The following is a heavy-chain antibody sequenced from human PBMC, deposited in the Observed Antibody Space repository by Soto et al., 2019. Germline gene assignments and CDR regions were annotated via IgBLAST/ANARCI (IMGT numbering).Heavy chain of an antibody. CDR2: IGSGGGT. J-gene: IGHJ4*02. CDR1: GFTFSTYA. Sequence: GGSLRLSCAASGFTFSTYAMSWVRQAPGKGLEWVSTIGSGGGTHYADSMKGRFTISRDNSKNTLYLQMNSLRAEDTAVYYCAKRTGSQYYFDYWGQGTLVTVSS. V-gene: IGHV3-23*01. D-gene: IGHD1-26*01. CDR3: AKRTGSQYYFDY.